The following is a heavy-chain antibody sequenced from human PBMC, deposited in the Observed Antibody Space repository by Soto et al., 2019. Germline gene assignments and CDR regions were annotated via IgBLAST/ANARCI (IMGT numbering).Heavy chain of an antibody. J-gene: IGHJ4*02. D-gene: IGHD3-3*01. Sequence: TGGSLRLSCVASGFTFSSYEMNWVRQVPGKGLEWISYISSAADDIQYADSVKGRFTISRDNAKNSLYLQMSSLRAEDTAVYYCVRDGLDIRPIDYWGQGTLVTVSS. CDR3: VRDGLDIRPIDY. CDR2: ISSAADDI. CDR1: GFTFSSYE. V-gene: IGHV3-48*03.